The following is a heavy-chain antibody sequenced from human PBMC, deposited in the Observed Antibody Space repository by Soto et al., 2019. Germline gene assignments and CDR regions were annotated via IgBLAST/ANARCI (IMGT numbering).Heavy chain of an antibody. Sequence: DVQLVESGGGLIQPGESLRLSCGAFGFTISGKKYVAWVRQAPGKGLGWVSALYDSDGSFYADSVKGRFTTSSDSSKTTVYLQMNDLRPDDTAVYYCATWHEREHAYDVWGLGTTVTVSS. J-gene: IGHJ3*01. CDR1: GFTISGKKY. V-gene: IGHV3-53*01. D-gene: IGHD1-1*01. CDR2: LYDSDGS. CDR3: ATWHEREHAYDV.